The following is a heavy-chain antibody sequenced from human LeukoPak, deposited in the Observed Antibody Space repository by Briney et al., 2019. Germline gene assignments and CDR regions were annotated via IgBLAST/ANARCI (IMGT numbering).Heavy chain of an antibody. J-gene: IGHJ4*02. CDR2: ISPGGGTT. Sequence: PGGSLRLSCGVSGFAFGSEAMNWVRQSPARGLEWVASISPGGGTTYYADSVKGRFTISRDNSNNTLYVEMTSLRAEDTAVYYCAKASGYSSPLDYFDYWGQGTLVTVSS. V-gene: IGHV3-23*01. CDR3: AKASGYSSPLDYFDY. CDR1: GFAFGSEA. D-gene: IGHD6-13*01.